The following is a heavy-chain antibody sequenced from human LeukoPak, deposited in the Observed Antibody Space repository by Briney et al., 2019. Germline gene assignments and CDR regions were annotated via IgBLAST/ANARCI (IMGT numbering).Heavy chain of an antibody. Sequence: SETLSLTCTVSGVSIGSSSYYWGWIRQPPGKGLEWIGRINANGNTHYNPSLKSRVTISVDTSKNQFSLKLSSVTAADTAVYYCARGHGKTTMKDLGYDYWGQGTLVTVSS. D-gene: IGHD4-11*01. J-gene: IGHJ4*02. CDR2: INANGNT. CDR3: ARGHGKTTMKDLGYDY. V-gene: IGHV4-39*07. CDR1: GVSIGSSSYY.